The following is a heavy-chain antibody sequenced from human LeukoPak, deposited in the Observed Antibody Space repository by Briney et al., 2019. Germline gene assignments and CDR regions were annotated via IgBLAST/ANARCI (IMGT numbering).Heavy chain of an antibody. CDR3: ARADYDILTGYYENEYYFDY. CDR1: GGSISSYY. Sequence: SETLSLTCTVSGGSISSYYWSWIRQPPGKGLEWIGYIYYSGSTNYNPSLKSRVTISVDTSKNQFSLKLSSVTAADTAVHYCARADYDILTGYYENEYYFDYWGQGTLVTVSS. V-gene: IGHV4-59*01. D-gene: IGHD3-9*01. J-gene: IGHJ4*02. CDR2: IYYSGST.